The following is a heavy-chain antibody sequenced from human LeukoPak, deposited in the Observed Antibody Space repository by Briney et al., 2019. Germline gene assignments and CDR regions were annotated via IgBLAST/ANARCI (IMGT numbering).Heavy chain of an antibody. CDR1: GGSITDFY. Sequence: PSETLSLTCSVSGGSITDFYWSWIRQSPGKGLEYIGYIYHSGSTNYNPSLKSRVTISLDTSSNNFFLKMTSVSASDTAVYYCARRVGWPTTTYYYMDVWSKGTTVTIS. V-gene: IGHV4-59*01. J-gene: IGHJ6*03. D-gene: IGHD6-19*01. CDR3: ARRVGWPTTTYYYMDV. CDR2: IYHSGST.